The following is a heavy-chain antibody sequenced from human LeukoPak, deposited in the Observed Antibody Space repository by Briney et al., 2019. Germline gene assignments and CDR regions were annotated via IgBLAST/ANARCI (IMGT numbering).Heavy chain of an antibody. D-gene: IGHD3-10*02. Sequence: GGSLRLSCAASGFTFSSYSMIWVRQAPGKGLEWVSSISGSSSYIYYADSVKGRFTISRDNAKNSLYLQMNSLRAEDTAVYYCAELGITLIGGVWGKGTTVTISS. V-gene: IGHV3-21*01. CDR3: AELGITLIGGV. J-gene: IGHJ6*04. CDR2: ISGSSSYI. CDR1: GFTFSSYS.